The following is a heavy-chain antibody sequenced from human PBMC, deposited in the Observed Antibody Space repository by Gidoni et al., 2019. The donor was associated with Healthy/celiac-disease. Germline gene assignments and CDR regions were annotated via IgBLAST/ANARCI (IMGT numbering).Heavy chain of an antibody. CDR3: ARDRPRGGELTSLYSDY. J-gene: IGHJ4*02. CDR1: GGTFSSYA. D-gene: IGHD3-10*01. Sequence: QVQLVQSGAEVKKPGSSVKVCCKASGGTFSSYAISWVRQAPGQGLEWMGRIIPILGIANYAQKFQGRVTITADKSTSTAYMELSSLRSEDTAVYYCARDRPRGGELTSLYSDYWGQGTLVTVSS. V-gene: IGHV1-69*04. CDR2: IIPILGIA.